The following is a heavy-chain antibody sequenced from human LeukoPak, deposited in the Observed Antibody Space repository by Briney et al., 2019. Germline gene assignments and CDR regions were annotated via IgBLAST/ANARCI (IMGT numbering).Heavy chain of an antibody. D-gene: IGHD2-2*01. CDR3: ERDRCSSTSCYDGNWFDP. CDR2: ITPNSGGT. J-gene: IGHJ5*02. Sequence: ASVKVSCKASRYTFTGYYMHWVRQAPGQGLEWMGWITPNSGGTNYAQKFQGRVTMTRDPSISTAYMELSRLRSDDTAVYYCERDRCSSTSCYDGNWFDPWGQGALVTVSS. V-gene: IGHV1-2*02. CDR1: RYTFTGYY.